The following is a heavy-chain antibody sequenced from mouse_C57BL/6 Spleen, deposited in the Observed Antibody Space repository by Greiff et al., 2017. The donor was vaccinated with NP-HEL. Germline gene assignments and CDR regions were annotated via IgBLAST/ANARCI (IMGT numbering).Heavy chain of an antibody. CDR1: GFTFSSYA. CDR3: ARDGKGGYYGSMDY. CDR2: ISDGGSYT. V-gene: IGHV5-4*01. D-gene: IGHD2-3*01. J-gene: IGHJ4*01. Sequence: EVKLVESGGGLVKPGGSLKLSCAASGFTFSSYAMSWVRQTPEKRLEWVATISDGGSYTYYPDNVKGRFTISRDNAKNNLYLQMSPLKSEDTAMYDCARDGKGGYYGSMDYWGQGTSVTVAS.